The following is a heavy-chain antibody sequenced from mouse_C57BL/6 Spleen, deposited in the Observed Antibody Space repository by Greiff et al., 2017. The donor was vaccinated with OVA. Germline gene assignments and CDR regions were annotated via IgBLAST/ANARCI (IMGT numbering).Heavy chain of an antibody. CDR2: IDPGSGGT. J-gene: IGHJ4*01. D-gene: IGHD2-4*01. Sequence: VQLQQSGAELVKPGASVKLSCKASGYTFTSYWIQWVKQRPGHGLEWIGRIDPGSGGTNYNEKFKGKATLTVDKSSSTAYMQLSSLTSEDSAFYYCATCYDYCRGYAMDYWGQGTSVTVSS. CDR3: ATCYDYCRGYAMDY. V-gene: IGHV1-9*01. CDR1: GYTFTSYW.